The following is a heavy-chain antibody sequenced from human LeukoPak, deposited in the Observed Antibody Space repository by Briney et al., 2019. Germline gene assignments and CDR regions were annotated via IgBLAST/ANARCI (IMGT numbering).Heavy chain of an antibody. CDR3: AREPAWYSSALDGSG. J-gene: IGHJ4*02. V-gene: IGHV3-30*02. CDR2: IRYDATNK. CDR1: GFTFSSYG. D-gene: IGHD6-19*01. Sequence: GGSLRLSCAASGFTFSSYGMHWVRQAPGKGLEWVAFIRYDATNKYYADSVKGRFTISRDNAKNSLYLQMNSLRAEDTAVYYCAREPAWYSSALDGSGWGQGTLVTVSS.